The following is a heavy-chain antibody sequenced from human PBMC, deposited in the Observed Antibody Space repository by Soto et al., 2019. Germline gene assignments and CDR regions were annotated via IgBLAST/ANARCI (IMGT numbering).Heavy chain of an antibody. CDR3: AHRPSPDIVVVPAALLNWFDP. V-gene: IGHV2-5*02. CDR1: GFSLSTSGVG. D-gene: IGHD2-2*01. Sequence: QITLKESGPTLVKPTQTLTLTCTFSGFSLSTSGVGVGWIRQPPGKALEWLALIYWDDDKRYSPSLKSRLTITKYTSKNQVVLTMTNMDPVDTATYYCAHRPSPDIVVVPAALLNWFDPWGQGTLVTVSS. J-gene: IGHJ5*02. CDR2: IYWDDDK.